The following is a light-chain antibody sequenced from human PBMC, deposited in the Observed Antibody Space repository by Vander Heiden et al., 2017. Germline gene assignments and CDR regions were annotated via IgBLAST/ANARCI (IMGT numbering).Light chain of an antibody. J-gene: IGLJ3*02. CDR3: AAWDDSLKGV. CDR2: SDT. CDR1: SSNIGSNA. V-gene: IGLV1-44*01. Sequence: QSVLPQPPSASGTPGQRVTISCSGSSSNIGSNAVNWYQQLPGTAPKLLIYSDTQRPSGVPDRFSGSKSGTSASLAISGLQSEDEADYYCAAWDDSLKGVFGGGTKLTVL.